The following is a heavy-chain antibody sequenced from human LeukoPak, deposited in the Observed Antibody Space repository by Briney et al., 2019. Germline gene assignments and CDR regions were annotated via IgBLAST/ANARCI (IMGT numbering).Heavy chain of an antibody. D-gene: IGHD3-22*01. CDR2: INPRGGST. V-gene: IGHV1-46*01. CDR1: GYTFTGYY. CDR3: ARVKSYYYDTSDKDAFDI. J-gene: IGHJ3*02. Sequence: ASVKVSCKASGYTFTGYYMHWVRQAPGQGLEWMGIINPRGGSTSYTQKFQGRVTMTRDTSTSTVYMELSSLRSVDTAVYYCARVKSYYYDTSDKDAFDIWGQGTMVTVSS.